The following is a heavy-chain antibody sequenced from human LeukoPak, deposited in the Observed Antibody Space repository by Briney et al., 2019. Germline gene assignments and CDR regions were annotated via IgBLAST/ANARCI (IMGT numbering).Heavy chain of an antibody. CDR3: AKSDYYDSSGHPSSFDY. CDR1: GFTFRYYA. D-gene: IGHD3-22*01. Sequence: PGGSLRLSCAASGFTFRYYAISWVRQAPGKGLEWVSATSAGGGDTYYADSVKGRFTISRDNSKNTLYLQMNSLRVEDTAIYYCAKSDYYDSSGHPSSFDYWGQGTLVTVSS. V-gene: IGHV3-23*01. CDR2: TSAGGGDT. J-gene: IGHJ4*02.